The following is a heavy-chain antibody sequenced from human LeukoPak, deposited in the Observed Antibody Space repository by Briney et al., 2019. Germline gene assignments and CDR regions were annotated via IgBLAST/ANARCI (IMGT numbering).Heavy chain of an antibody. Sequence: SETLSLTCTVSGCSLSSNSYYWVWIRPPPGKGLEWIGSIYYSESTYDNPSLKRRATISETTPKTQFPHTLSSVTAAHPVVYSCGGQVRSSWWDYWGQGTLVTVSS. CDR2: IYYSEST. J-gene: IGHJ4*02. CDR3: GGQVRSSWWDY. V-gene: IGHV4-39*01. CDR1: GCSLSSNSYY. D-gene: IGHD6-13*01.